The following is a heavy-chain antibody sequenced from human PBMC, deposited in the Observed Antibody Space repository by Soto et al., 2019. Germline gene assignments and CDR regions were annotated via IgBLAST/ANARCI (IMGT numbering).Heavy chain of an antibody. Sequence: GESLKISCRTSGYRFTSYCIAWVRQMPGKGLEWMGIIFPSDSDTRYSPSFQGQVTISADRSTSTVFLQWASLKASDTAVYFCARKDKSGYFNWFDPWGQGTLVTVSS. CDR1: GYRFTSYC. CDR3: ARKDKSGYFNWFDP. CDR2: IFPSDSDT. J-gene: IGHJ5*02. V-gene: IGHV5-51*01. D-gene: IGHD3-22*01.